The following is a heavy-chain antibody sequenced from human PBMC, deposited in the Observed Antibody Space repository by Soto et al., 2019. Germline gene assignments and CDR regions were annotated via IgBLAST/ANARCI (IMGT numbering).Heavy chain of an antibody. CDR2: YFQGGDA. J-gene: IGHJ3*02. Sequence: QLQLQESDSGLVRPAQTLSLTCAVSGASVSSGSYSWSWIRQPPGKGLEWFGFYFQGGDAYYNPSLESRVTISVDRYTNQFSLKLRSVTAADTAVYYCARLAYQLSGSYAFDIWGQGTTVTVSS. CDR1: GASVSSGSYS. CDR3: ARLAYQLSGSYAFDI. D-gene: IGHD3-22*01. V-gene: IGHV4-30-2*01.